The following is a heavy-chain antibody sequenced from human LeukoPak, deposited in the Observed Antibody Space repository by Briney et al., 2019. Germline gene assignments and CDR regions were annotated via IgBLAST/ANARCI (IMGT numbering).Heavy chain of an antibody. Sequence: PSETLSLTCAVYGGSFSGYYWSWIRQPPGKGLEWIGSIYYSGSTYYNPSLKSRVTISVDTSKNQFSLKLSSVTAADTAVYYCAVRPGIAVAGTVEFDYWGQGTLVTVSS. CDR1: GGSFSGYY. CDR2: IYYSGST. J-gene: IGHJ4*02. D-gene: IGHD6-19*01. CDR3: AVRPGIAVAGTVEFDY. V-gene: IGHV4-34*01.